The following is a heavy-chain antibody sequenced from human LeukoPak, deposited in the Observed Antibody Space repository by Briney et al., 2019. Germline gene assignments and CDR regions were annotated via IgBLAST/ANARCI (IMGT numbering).Heavy chain of an antibody. CDR3: AREDLTTGGTIMRFDP. Sequence: NTSETLSLTCTVSGGSISSGDYYWSWIRQPPGKGLEWIGYIYYSGSTYYNPSLKSRVTISVDTSKNQFSLKLSSVTAADTAVYYCAREDLTTGGTIMRFDPWGQGTLVTVSS. D-gene: IGHD1/OR15-1a*01. CDR1: GGSISSGDYY. CDR2: IYYSGST. J-gene: IGHJ5*02. V-gene: IGHV4-30-4*01.